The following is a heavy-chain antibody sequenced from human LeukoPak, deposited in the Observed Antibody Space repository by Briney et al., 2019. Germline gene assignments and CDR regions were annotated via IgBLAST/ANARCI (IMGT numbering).Heavy chain of an antibody. D-gene: IGHD1-26*01. CDR1: GFSFSSYG. CDR3: ARDYLVGAVDY. CDR2: IWYDGSNK. Sequence: GGSLRLSCVASGFSFSSYGMHWVRQAPGKGLEWVAVIWYDGSNKYYADSVKGRFTISRDNSKNTLYLQMNSLRAEDTAVYYCARDYLVGAVDYWGQGTLVTVSS. J-gene: IGHJ4*02. V-gene: IGHV3-33*01.